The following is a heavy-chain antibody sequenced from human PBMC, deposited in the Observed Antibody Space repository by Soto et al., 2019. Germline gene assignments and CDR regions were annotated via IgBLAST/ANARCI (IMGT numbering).Heavy chain of an antibody. D-gene: IGHD5-18*01. CDR3: ARSKEGVIQLWYFDL. CDR1: GFTFSSYS. V-gene: IGHV3-21*01. J-gene: IGHJ2*01. CDR2: ISSSSSYI. Sequence: GGSLRLSCAASGFTFSSYSMNWVRQAPGKGLEWVSSISSSSSYIYYADSVKGRFTISRDNAKNSLYLQMNSLRAEDTAVYYCARSKEGVIQLWYFDLWGRGTLVTVSS.